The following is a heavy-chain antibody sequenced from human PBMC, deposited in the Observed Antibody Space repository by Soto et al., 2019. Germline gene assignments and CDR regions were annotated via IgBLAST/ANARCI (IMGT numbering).Heavy chain of an antibody. J-gene: IGHJ5*02. CDR3: ARGGGSSSPPGDP. CDR2: IFPILGTA. D-gene: IGHD2-15*01. V-gene: IGHV1-69*06. CDR1: GGTFSNSA. Sequence: QVQLVQSGAEVKKPGSSVKVSCKASGGTFSNSAISWVRQAPGQGLEWMGGIFPILGTANYALNFQGRVTITADRSTSTAYMELSSLRSEDTAVYYCARGGGSSSPPGDPWGQGTLVTVSS.